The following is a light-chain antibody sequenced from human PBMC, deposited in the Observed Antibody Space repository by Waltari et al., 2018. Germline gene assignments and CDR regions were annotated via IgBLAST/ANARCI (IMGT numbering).Light chain of an antibody. CDR3: SSYAGSNNLV. J-gene: IGLJ2*01. V-gene: IGLV2-8*01. Sequence: QSALTQPPSASGSPGQSVTISCTGTSSDVGGYNYVSCYQQHPGKAPKLMIYEVSKLPSGFPDRFSGSKSGNAASLTVSGLQAEDEADYYCSSYAGSNNLVFGGGTKLTVL. CDR1: SSDVGGYNY. CDR2: EVS.